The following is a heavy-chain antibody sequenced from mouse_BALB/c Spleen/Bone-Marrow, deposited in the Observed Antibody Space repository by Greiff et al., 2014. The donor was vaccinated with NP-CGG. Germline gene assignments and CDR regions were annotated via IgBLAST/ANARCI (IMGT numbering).Heavy chain of an antibody. CDR2: INPGSSTI. V-gene: IGHV4-2*02. Sequence: EVQLVESGGGLVPPGGSLKLSCAASGFDFSRYWMSWARQAPGKGQEWIGEINPGSSTINYTPSLKDKFIISRDNARNTLYLQMSKVSSEDTALYYCARLGNYGSFAYRGQGPTHTVSS. D-gene: IGHD1-2*01. J-gene: IGHJ2*01. CDR3: ARLGNYGSFAY. CDR1: GFDFSRYW.